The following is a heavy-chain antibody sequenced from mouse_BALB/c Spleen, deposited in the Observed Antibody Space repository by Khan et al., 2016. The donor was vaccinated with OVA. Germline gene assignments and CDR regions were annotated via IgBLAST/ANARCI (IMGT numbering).Heavy chain of an antibody. J-gene: IGHJ4*01. Sequence: EVMLVESGGGLVKPGGSLKLSCAASGFAFSSYDMSWVRQTPEKRLEWVAYISSGGGSTYYPDTVKGRFTISRDNAKNTLYLQMISLKSEDTAMYYCARSNYAMDYWGQGTSVTVSS. CDR3: ARSNYAMDY. V-gene: IGHV5-12-1*01. CDR1: GFAFSSYD. CDR2: ISSGGGST.